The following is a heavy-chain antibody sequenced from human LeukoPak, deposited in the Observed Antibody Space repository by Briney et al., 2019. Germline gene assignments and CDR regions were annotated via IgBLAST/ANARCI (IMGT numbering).Heavy chain of an antibody. Sequence: GGSLRLSCAASGFMFSSYWMSWVRQAPGKGLEWVANIKQDGSEKYYVDSVKGRFTISRDNAKNSLYLQMNSLRAEDTAVYYCARDLARDSSGYYYGFGAFDIWGQGTMVAVSS. D-gene: IGHD3-22*01. V-gene: IGHV3-7*04. J-gene: IGHJ3*02. CDR2: IKQDGSEK. CDR1: GFMFSSYW. CDR3: ARDLARDSSGYYYGFGAFDI.